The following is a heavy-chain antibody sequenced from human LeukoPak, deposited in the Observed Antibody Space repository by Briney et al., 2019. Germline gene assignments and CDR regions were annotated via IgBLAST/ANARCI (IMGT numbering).Heavy chain of an antibody. CDR3: ARDRAYCSGGRCNDKGDY. CDR2: INPNSGGI. V-gene: IGHV1-2*02. J-gene: IGHJ4*02. Sequence: GASVKVSCKASGYIFTGYYIHWGRQAPGQGLERMGWINPNSGGINYVQKFVSRGTITWDTSISTAYMELSRLRSDDTAVYYCARDRAYCSGGRCNDKGDYWGQGTLVTVSS. CDR1: GYIFTGYY. D-gene: IGHD2-15*01.